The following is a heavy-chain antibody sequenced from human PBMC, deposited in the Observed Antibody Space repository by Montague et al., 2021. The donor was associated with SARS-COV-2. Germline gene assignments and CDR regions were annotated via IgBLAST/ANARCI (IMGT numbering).Heavy chain of an antibody. V-gene: IGHV4-39*01. D-gene: IGHD6-13*01. CDR3: ARHWGIAAAGN. CDR1: GGSITDRTYY. CDR2: INYSGTT. J-gene: IGHJ4*02. Sequence: SETLSLTCSVSGGSITDRTYYWGCIRQSPGKGLEWIGAINYSGTTYYNPSFKSRVTISLDTAKNQFSLKMTSVTAADTAVYYCARHWGIAAAGNWGQGTLVTVSS.